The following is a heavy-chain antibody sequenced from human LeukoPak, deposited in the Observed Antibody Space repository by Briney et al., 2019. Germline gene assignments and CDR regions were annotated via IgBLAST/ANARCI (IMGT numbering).Heavy chain of an antibody. J-gene: IGHJ4*02. V-gene: IGHV4-34*01. D-gene: IGHD3-3*01. CDR3: ARVGRGYRPGVWY. CDR2: INHSGST. CDR1: GGSFRGYY. Sequence: PSETLSLTCAVYGGSFRGYYWSWIRQPPGKGLGWIGEINHSGSTNYNPTLKSRVTISVDTSKNQFSLKLSSVTAADTAVYYCARVGRGYRPGVWYWGQGTLVTVSS.